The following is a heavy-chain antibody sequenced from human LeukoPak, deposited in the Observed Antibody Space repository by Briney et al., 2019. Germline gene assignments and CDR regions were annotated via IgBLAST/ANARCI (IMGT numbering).Heavy chain of an antibody. CDR1: GFTFTIYA. V-gene: IGHV3-23*01. CDR2: ISDSGDRT. D-gene: IGHD2-2*01. Sequence: GGSLRLSCAASGFTFTIYAMSWVRQSPGKGLEWVSSISDSGDRTYYADSVKGRFTISRDNSRNTLYLQVNSLRAEDTAVYYCAKSGSVPPDYWGQGTLDTVSS. J-gene: IGHJ4*02. CDR3: AKSGSVPPDY.